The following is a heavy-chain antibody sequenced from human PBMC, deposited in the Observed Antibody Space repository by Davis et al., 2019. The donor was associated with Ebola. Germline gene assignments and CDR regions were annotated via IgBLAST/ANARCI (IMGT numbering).Heavy chain of an antibody. V-gene: IGHV1-18*01. CDR2: MFTYTGKT. J-gene: IGHJ4*02. CDR1: GGPYDDYG. D-gene: IGHD4-23*01. CDR3: ASLSTTYGGLDS. Sequence: ASVKVSCKFSGGPYDDYGINWVRQAPGEGLEWLGYMFTYTGKTKFAQNLQGRVTMTTEKSTRTANMEVRGLTSGETAFYYCASLSTTYGGLDSWGQGTLITVSS.